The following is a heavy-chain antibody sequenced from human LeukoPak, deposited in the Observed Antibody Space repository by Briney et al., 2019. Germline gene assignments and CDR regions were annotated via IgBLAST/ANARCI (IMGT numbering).Heavy chain of an antibody. CDR1: GFTFSSYE. Sequence: GGSLRLSCGASGFTFSSYEMNWVRQAPGKGLEWVSSISGSGGSTYYSDSVKGRFTISRDNSKNTLYLQLNSLRAEDTAVYYCAKDRSSGWYDAFDLWGQGTMVIVSS. CDR2: ISGSGGST. J-gene: IGHJ3*01. D-gene: IGHD6-19*01. CDR3: AKDRSSGWYDAFDL. V-gene: IGHV3-23*01.